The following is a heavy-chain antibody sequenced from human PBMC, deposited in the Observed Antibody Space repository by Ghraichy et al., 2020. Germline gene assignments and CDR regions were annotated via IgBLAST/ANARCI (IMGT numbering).Heavy chain of an antibody. J-gene: IGHJ4*02. CDR1: GFTVSSNY. Sequence: GGSLTLSCAASGFTVSSNYMSWIRQAPGKGLEWITVIYSGGSTYYENSVKGRFTISRDNSKNTLYLQMNSLRAEDTAVYYCARGDYWGQGTLVTVSS. CDR3: ARGDY. CDR2: IYSGGST. V-gene: IGHV3-53*01.